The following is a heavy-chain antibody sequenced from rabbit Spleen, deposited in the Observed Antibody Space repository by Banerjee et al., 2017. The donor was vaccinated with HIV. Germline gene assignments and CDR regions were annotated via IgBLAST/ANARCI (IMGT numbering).Heavy chain of an antibody. D-gene: IGHD7-1*01. CDR1: GFDFSSYY. J-gene: IGHJ4*01. CDR3: VRDQAGYAGYGPWYFNL. Sequence: QLVESGGGLVQPGGSLKLSCKASGFDFSSYYMSWVRQAPGKGLEWIGYIDPVFGSTYYATWVNGRFTISSHNAQNTVDLQMNSLTAADTATYFCVRDQAGYAGYGPWYFNLWGQGTLVTVS. CDR2: IDPVFGST. V-gene: IGHV1S7*01.